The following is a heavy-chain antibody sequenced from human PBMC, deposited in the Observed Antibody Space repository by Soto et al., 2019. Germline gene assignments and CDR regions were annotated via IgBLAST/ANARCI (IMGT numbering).Heavy chain of an antibody. CDR3: ARDLSSGWFDY. V-gene: IGHV1-18*01. D-gene: IGHD6-19*01. CDR2: INVYNGNT. J-gene: IGHJ4*02. Sequence: QVQLVQSGGEVKRPGASVKXXXKASGYMFSNYAISWVRQTPGQGLEWMGWINVYNGNTNYAQKFQGRVTMATDTSTNTAYLDLRSLRSDDTAVYFCARDLSSGWFDYWGQGTLVIVSS. CDR1: GYMFSNYA.